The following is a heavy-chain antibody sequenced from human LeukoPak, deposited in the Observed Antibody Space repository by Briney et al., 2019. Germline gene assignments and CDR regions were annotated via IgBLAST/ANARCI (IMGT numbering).Heavy chain of an antibody. CDR2: IYTSGSTP. CDR3: ATSPPVVPAAITAFDI. V-gene: IGHV4-4*07. CDR1: GGSINSYY. Sequence: TSETLSLTGTVSGGSINSYYWSWIRQSAGKGLEWIGRIYTSGSTPDYSPSLKSRVTMSIDTSKNQFSLQLSSVTAADTAVYYCATSPPVVPAAITAFDIWGQGTMVTVSS. D-gene: IGHD2-2*01. J-gene: IGHJ3*02.